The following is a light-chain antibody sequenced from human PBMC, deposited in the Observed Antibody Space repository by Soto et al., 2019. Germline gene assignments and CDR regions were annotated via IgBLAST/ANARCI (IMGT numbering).Light chain of an antibody. V-gene: IGLV2-14*01. Sequence: QSVLTQPASVSGSPGQSITISCTGTSSDVGGYNYVSWYQQHLGKAPKLLIYDVSNRPSGVSNRFSGSKSGNTASLTISGLQAEDEADYYCNSYTSSSTLDVFGTGTKLTVL. J-gene: IGLJ1*01. CDR3: NSYTSSSTLDV. CDR1: SSDVGGYNY. CDR2: DVS.